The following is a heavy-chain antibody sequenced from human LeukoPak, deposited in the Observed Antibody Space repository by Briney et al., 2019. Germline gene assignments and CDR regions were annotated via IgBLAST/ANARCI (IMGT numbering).Heavy chain of an antibody. D-gene: IGHD6-19*01. CDR1: GFTFSSYA. V-gene: IGHV3-23*01. CDR2: ISGSGGST. CDR3: AKVAQKYSSGWYDY. J-gene: IGHJ4*02. Sequence: GGSLRLSCAASGFTFSSYAMSWVRQAPGKGLEWVSAISGSGGSTYYAGSVKGRYTISRDNSKNTLYLQMNSLRAEDTAVYYCAKVAQKYSSGWYDYWGQGTLVTVSS.